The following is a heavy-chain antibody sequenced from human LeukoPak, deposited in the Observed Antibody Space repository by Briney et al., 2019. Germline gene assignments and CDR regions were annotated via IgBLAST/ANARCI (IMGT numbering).Heavy chain of an antibody. CDR1: GFSFYNAW. V-gene: IGHV3-15*07. J-gene: IGHJ3*02. D-gene: IGHD3-22*01. CDR3: AKRLYDSWAFDI. CDR2: IRSNSDGGTI. Sequence: GGSLRLSCATSGFSFYNAWMNWVRQAPGKGLEWVGRIRSNSDGGTIDYAAPVKGRFTLSRDDSKDTLYLQMNSLQTEDTAVYYCAKRLYDSWAFDIWGQGTMVTVSS.